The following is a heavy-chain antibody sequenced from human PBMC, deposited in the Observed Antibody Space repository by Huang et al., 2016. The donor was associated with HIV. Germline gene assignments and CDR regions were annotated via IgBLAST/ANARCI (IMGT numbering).Heavy chain of an antibody. CDR2: IIPIVGTA. V-gene: IGHV1-69*01. J-gene: IGHJ4*02. Sequence: QVQLVQSGAEVKKPGSSVKVSCKASGGTFSSYAISWVRQAPGQGLEWMGGIIPIVGTANYAQKCQGRVTITADEFTSTADMELSSLRSEDTAVYYCARGPTGGYDYYFDYWGQGTLVTVSS. D-gene: IGHD3-22*01. CDR1: GGTFSSYA. CDR3: ARGPTGGYDYYFDY.